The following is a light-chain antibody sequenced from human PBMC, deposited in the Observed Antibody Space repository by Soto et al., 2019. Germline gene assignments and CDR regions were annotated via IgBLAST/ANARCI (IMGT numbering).Light chain of an antibody. V-gene: IGKV3-11*01. CDR3: QQRTNWPIT. CDR1: QSVGTY. Sequence: EIVLTQSPATLSLSPGERVTLSCRASQSVGTYLAWYQQKPGRAPRLLISDASNRATGIPARFSGSGSGADFTLTISSLEPEDFAVYYCQQRTNWPITFGQGTKVDI. J-gene: IGKJ1*01. CDR2: DAS.